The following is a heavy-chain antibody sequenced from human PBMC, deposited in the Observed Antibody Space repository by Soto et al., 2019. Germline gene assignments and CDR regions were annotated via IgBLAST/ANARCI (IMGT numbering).Heavy chain of an antibody. CDR1: GYTLTSYY. V-gene: IGHV1-46*03. CDR3: ARVSVWGPDAFDI. J-gene: IGHJ3*02. CDR2: INPSGGST. D-gene: IGHD7-27*01. Sequence: ASVKVSCKASGYTLTSYYMHWVRQAPGQGLEWMGIINPSGGSTSYAQKFQGRVTMTRDTSTSTVYMELSSLRSEDTAVYYCARVSVWGPDAFDIWGQGTMVTVSS.